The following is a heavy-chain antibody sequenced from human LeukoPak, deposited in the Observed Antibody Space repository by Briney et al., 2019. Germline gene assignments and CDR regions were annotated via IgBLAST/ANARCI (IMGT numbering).Heavy chain of an antibody. V-gene: IGHV3-30-3*01. CDR1: GFTFSSYA. CDR3: ARGARGDMIVVVITLHDAFDI. J-gene: IGHJ3*02. D-gene: IGHD3-22*01. Sequence: SGGSLRLSCAASGFTFSSYAMHWVRQAPGKGLEWVAVISYDGSNKYYADSVKGRFTISRDNSKNTLYLQMNSLRAEDTAVYYCARGARGDMIVVVITLHDAFDIWGQGTMVTVSS. CDR2: ISYDGSNK.